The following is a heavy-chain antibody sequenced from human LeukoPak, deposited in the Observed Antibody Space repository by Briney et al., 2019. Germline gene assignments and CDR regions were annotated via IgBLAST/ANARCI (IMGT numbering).Heavy chain of an antibody. Sequence: SETLSLTCTVSGGSISSSSYYWGWIRQPPGKGLEWIGSIYYSGSTYYNPSLKSRVTISVDTSKNQFSLKLSSVTAADTAVYYCARGPIWFGRDAFDIWGQGTMVTVSS. V-gene: IGHV4-39*07. J-gene: IGHJ3*02. CDR2: IYYSGST. CDR3: ARGPIWFGRDAFDI. CDR1: GGSISSSSYY. D-gene: IGHD3-10*01.